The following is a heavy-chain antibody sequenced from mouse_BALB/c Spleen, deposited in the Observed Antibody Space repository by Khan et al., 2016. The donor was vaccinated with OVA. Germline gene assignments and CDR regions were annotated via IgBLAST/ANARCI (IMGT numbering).Heavy chain of an antibody. J-gene: IGHJ2*01. Sequence: IQLVQSGPELVKPGASVKISCKASGYSFTGYFMNWVMQSHGKSLEWIGRINPHTGETFYNQKFKGKATLTVDESTSTVYMELRSLASEDSTFYCSARKNGCDVDYWGQGTTLTVSS. CDR2: INPHTGET. D-gene: IGHD1-1*01. V-gene: IGHV1-20*02. CDR1: GYSFTGYF. CDR3: ARKNGCDVDY.